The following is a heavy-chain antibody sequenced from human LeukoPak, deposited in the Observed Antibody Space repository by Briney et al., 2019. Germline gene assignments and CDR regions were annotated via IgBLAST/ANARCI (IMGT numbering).Heavy chain of an antibody. CDR2: MNPNIGNT. V-gene: IGHV1-8*01. D-gene: IGHD2-15*01. Sequence: ASVKVSCKASGYTFTSYDINWVRQATGQGLEWMGWMNPNIGNTGYAQKFQCRVTMTRNTSISTAYMELSSLRSEDTAVYYCARTSGYCSGGSCYRWFDPWGQGTLVTVSS. CDR1: GYTFTSYD. J-gene: IGHJ5*02. CDR3: ARTSGYCSGGSCYRWFDP.